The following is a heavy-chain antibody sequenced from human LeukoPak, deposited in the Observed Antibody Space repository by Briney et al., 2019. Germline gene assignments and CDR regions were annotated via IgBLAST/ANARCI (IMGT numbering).Heavy chain of an antibody. CDR2: ISGSGDST. V-gene: IGHV3-23*01. J-gene: IGHJ6*03. CDR1: GFTFRRYG. D-gene: IGHD3-10*01. CDR3: ATPTPHSSDPSLYYYYMDV. Sequence: GGSLRLSCAASGFTFRRYGMSWVRQAAGKGLKWVSSISGSGDSTYYADSVKGRFTISRDNSKNTLYLQMSSLRAEDTAVYYCATPTPHSSDPSLYYYYMDVWGKGTTVTISS.